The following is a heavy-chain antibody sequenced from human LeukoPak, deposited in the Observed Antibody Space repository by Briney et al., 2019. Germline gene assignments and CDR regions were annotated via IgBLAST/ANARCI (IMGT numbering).Heavy chain of an antibody. D-gene: IGHD3-10*01. J-gene: IGHJ4*02. CDR2: IRYNGNNQ. Sequence: GGSLRLSCAASGFTFNNYGMHWVRQAPGKGLEWVAFIRYNGNNQYYADSVKGRFTISRDNSKNTLYLQMNSLRAEDTAVYYCAKDYYGSGSYSDFDYWGQGTLVTVSS. V-gene: IGHV3-30*02. CDR1: GFTFNNYG. CDR3: AKDYYGSGSYSDFDY.